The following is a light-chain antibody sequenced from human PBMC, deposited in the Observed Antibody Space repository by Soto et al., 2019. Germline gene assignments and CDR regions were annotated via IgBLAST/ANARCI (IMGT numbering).Light chain of an antibody. CDR1: QDISKC. CDR2: DAS. V-gene: IGKV1-33*01. CDR3: QQYDNRPFT. Sequence: DIQMTQSPSSLSASVGDRVSFTCQASQDISKCLNWYRHKPGQAPSLLIYDASKSQFGVPSRFSGSGSGTDFTFTISSLQPEDNATYYCQQYDNRPFTFGPGTKVDVK. J-gene: IGKJ3*01.